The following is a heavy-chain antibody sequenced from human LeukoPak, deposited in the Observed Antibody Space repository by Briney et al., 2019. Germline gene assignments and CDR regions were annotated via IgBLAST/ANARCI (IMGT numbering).Heavy chain of an antibody. J-gene: IGHJ4*02. Sequence: PGGSLRLSCAVSGFTSSSYWMSWVRQAPGKGLEWVANIKQDGSEKYYVDSVKGRFTISRDNAKNSLYLQMNSLRAEDTAVYYCARAPYCIGGSCRFDYWAREPWSPSPQ. CDR2: IKQDGSEK. V-gene: IGHV3-7*03. CDR3: ARAPYCIGGSCRFDY. CDR1: GFTSSSYW. D-gene: IGHD2-15*01.